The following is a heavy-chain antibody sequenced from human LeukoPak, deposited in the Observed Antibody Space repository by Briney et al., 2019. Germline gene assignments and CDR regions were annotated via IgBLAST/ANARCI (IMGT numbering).Heavy chain of an antibody. Sequence: GGSLRLSCGALGFTFSSYSMNGVRQAPGKGREWVSPISSSSSYIYDADSVKGRFTISRDNAKNSLYLQMNSLRAEDTAVYYCARPRGQWLSLYYYYYGMDVWGQGTTVTVSS. D-gene: IGHD3-22*01. V-gene: IGHV3-21*01. CDR3: ARPRGQWLSLYYYYYGMDV. J-gene: IGHJ6*02. CDR1: GFTFSSYS. CDR2: ISSSSSYI.